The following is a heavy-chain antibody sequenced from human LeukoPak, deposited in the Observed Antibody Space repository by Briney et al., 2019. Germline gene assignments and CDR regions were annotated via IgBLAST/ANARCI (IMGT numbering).Heavy chain of an antibody. Sequence: ASVKVSCQASGFPFPSYGISWVRQAPGQGLEWMGWISAYNGNTNYAQKLQGRVTMTTDKSTSTAYMELRSLRSDDTAVYYCARDYGELQGIDYWGQGTLVTVSS. V-gene: IGHV1-18*01. J-gene: IGHJ4*02. CDR3: ARDYGELQGIDY. CDR2: ISAYNGNT. D-gene: IGHD1-26*01. CDR1: GFPFPSYG.